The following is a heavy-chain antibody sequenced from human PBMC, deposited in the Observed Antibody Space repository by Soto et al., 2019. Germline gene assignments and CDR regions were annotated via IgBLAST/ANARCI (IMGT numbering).Heavy chain of an antibody. CDR2: IYLDGITT. J-gene: IGHJ4*02. D-gene: IGHD1-26*01. Sequence: EVQLVESGGGVVQPGGSLRLSCTASGFTFNTHWMPWVRQAPGKGLVWVSRIYLDGITTNYADSVKGRLTVSRDNAKNTVYLHVNTLRDEDTAVYYCARGGAMGVDYWGQGTLVTVSS. CDR3: ARGGAMGVDY. CDR1: GFTFNTHW. V-gene: IGHV3-74*01.